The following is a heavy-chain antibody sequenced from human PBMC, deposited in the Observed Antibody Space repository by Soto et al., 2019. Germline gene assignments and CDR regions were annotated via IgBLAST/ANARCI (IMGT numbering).Heavy chain of an antibody. D-gene: IGHD2-15*01. CDR1: GFTFSNAW. J-gene: IGHJ3*02. Sequence: GGSLRLSCAASGFTFSNAWMSWVRQAPGKGLEWVGRIKSKTDGGTTDYAAPVKGRFTISRDDSKNTLYLQMNSLKTEDTAVYYCTTRRPTQTSIVVVVAAGDAFDIWGQGTMVTVSS. V-gene: IGHV3-15*01. CDR3: TTRRPTQTSIVVVVAAGDAFDI. CDR2: IKSKTDGGTT.